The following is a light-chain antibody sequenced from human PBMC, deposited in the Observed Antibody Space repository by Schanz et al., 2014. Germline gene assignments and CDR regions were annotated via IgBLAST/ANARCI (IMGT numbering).Light chain of an antibody. CDR1: QSVSRY. V-gene: IGKV3D-15*01. J-gene: IGKJ1*01. Sequence: EIVLTQSPATLSVSPGERATLSCRASQSVSRYLAWYQQKPGQAPRLLIYGASTRATGIPARFSGSGSGTEFALTISSLQSEDFAVYYCQHYYNWPRTFGQGTKVEIK. CDR2: GAS. CDR3: QHYYNWPRT.